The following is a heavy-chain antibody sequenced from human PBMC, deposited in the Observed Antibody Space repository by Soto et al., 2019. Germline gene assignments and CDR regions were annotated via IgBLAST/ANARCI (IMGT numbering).Heavy chain of an antibody. J-gene: IGHJ4*02. CDR3: VRSSIEPRIFMYPFDY. V-gene: IGHV4-34*01. D-gene: IGHD6-6*01. Sequence: SETLSLTCAVYGGSFSGYYWTWIRQPPGTGLEWIGEINHSGSTNYNPSLKSRVTISLDTSKDQFSLRLNSVTAADTALYFCVRSSIEPRIFMYPFDYWGLGTLVTVSS. CDR1: GGSFSGYY. CDR2: INHSGST.